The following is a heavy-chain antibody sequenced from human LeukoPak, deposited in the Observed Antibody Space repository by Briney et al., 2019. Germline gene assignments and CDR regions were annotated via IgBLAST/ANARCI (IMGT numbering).Heavy chain of an antibody. Sequence: GGSLRLSCVASGFTFNNYAMSWVRQAPGRGLEWASSTAGSGISKDYADSVKGRFTISKDKSKNTLYLQMNSLRAEDTAVYYCARDHYYDSSGSPNWFDPWGQGTLVTVSS. D-gene: IGHD3-22*01. CDR1: GFTFNNYA. J-gene: IGHJ5*02. CDR2: TAGSGISK. CDR3: ARDHYYDSSGSPNWFDP. V-gene: IGHV3-23*01.